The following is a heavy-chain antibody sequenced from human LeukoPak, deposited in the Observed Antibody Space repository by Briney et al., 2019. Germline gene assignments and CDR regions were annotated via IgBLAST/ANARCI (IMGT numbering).Heavy chain of an antibody. CDR3: AKAPDYYGSGSYYNWFDP. CDR2: IRYDGSNK. Sequence: PGGSLRLSCGASGFTFSSYGMHWVRQAPGKGLEWVAFIRYDGSNKYYADSVKGRFTISRDNSKNTLYLQMNSLRAEDTAVYYCAKAPDYYGSGSYYNWFDPWGQGTLVTVSS. D-gene: IGHD3-10*01. CDR1: GFTFSSYG. V-gene: IGHV3-30*02. J-gene: IGHJ5*02.